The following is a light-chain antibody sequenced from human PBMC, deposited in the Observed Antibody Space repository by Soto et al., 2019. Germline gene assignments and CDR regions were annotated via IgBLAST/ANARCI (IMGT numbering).Light chain of an antibody. CDR1: QSVSSSY. Sequence: EIVLAQSPATLSLSPGERATLSCRASQSVSSSYLAWYQQKPGQAPRLLIYGASTRATGIPARFSGSGSGTEFTLTISSLQSEDFAVYYCQQHENWPLTFGGGTKVDIK. J-gene: IGKJ4*01. V-gene: IGKV3-15*01. CDR3: QQHENWPLT. CDR2: GAS.